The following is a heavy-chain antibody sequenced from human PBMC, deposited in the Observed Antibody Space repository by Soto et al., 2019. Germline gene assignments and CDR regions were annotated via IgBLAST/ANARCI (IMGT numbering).Heavy chain of an antibody. V-gene: IGHV3-33*01. CDR2: IWYDGSNK. J-gene: IGHJ4*02. CDR3: AITEDCSSTSCYGPFDY. D-gene: IGHD2-2*01. CDR1: GFTFSSYG. Sequence: GGSLRLSCAASGFTFSSYGMHWVRQAPGKGLEWVAVIWYDGSNKYYADSVKGRFTISRDNSKNTLYLQMNSLRAEDTAVYYCAITEDCSSTSCYGPFDYWGQGTLVTVSS.